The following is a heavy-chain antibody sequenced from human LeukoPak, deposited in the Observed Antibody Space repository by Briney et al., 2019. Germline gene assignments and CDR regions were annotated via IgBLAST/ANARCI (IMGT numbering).Heavy chain of an antibody. CDR1: GYTFTSYD. CDR3: ARIGGYYSPFDY. D-gene: IGHD3-3*01. V-gene: IGHV1-8*01. J-gene: IGHJ4*02. CDR2: MNPNSGNT. Sequence: ASVKVSCKASGYTFTSYDINWVRQATGQGLEWMGWMNPNSGNTGYAQKFQGRVTITADKSTSTAYMELSSLRSEDTAVYYCARIGGYYSPFDYWGQGTLVTVSS.